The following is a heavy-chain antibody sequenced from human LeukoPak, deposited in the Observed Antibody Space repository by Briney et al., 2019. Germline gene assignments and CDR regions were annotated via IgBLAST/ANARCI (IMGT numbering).Heavy chain of an antibody. Sequence: GASVKVSCKASGYTFTSYGISWVRQAPGQGLEWMGWISAYNGNTNYAQKFQGRVTITADKSTSTAYMELSSLRSEDTAVYYCAREWGHNWNPRLYYYYYMDVWGKGTTVTVSS. CDR3: AREWGHNWNPRLYYYYYMDV. J-gene: IGHJ6*03. D-gene: IGHD1-20*01. CDR1: GYTFTSYG. V-gene: IGHV1-18*01. CDR2: ISAYNGNT.